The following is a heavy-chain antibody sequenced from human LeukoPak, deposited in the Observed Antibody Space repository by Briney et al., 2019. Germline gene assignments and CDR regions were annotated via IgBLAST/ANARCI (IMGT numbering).Heavy chain of an antibody. CDR2: IIPILGIA. J-gene: IGHJ4*02. V-gene: IGHV1-69*04. CDR1: GGTFSSYA. D-gene: IGHD2-21*02. CDR3: ARDLDCGGDCFGGSDY. Sequence: ASVKVSCKASGGTFSSYAISWVRQAPGQGLEWMGRIIPILGIANYAQKFQGRVTITADKSTSTAYMELSSLRSEDTAVYYCARDLDCGGDCFGGSDYWGQGTLVTVSS.